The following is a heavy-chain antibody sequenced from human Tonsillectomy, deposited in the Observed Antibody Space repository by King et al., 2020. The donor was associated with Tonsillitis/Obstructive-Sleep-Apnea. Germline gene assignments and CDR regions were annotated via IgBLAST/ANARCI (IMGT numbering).Heavy chain of an antibody. CDR3: ARIRSTSCLGDY. CDR2: IDWDDDK. J-gene: IGHJ4*02. V-gene: IGHV2-70*11. D-gene: IGHD2/OR15-2a*01. Sequence: VTLKESGPALVKPTQTLTLTCTFSGFSLSSSGMCVSWIRQPPGKALEWLARIDWDDDKYYSTSLKTRLTISKDTSKNQVFLTMTNMDPVDTATYYCARIRSTSCLGDYWGQGTLVTVSS. CDR1: GFSLSSSGMC.